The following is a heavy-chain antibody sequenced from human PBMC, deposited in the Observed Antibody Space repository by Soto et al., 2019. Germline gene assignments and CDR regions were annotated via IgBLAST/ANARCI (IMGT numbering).Heavy chain of an antibody. J-gene: IGHJ6*02. CDR3: ARNQISGTDYYYYGMDV. CDR1: GGTFSSYA. D-gene: IGHD1-7*01. Sequence: QVQLVQSGAEVKKPGSSVKVSCKASGGTFSSYAISWVRQAPGQGLEWMGGIIPIFGTANYAQKFQGRVTMTADESTSTAYMGLRSLRSEATAVYYCARNQISGTDYYYYGMDVWGQGTTVTVSS. CDR2: IIPIFGTA. V-gene: IGHV1-69*01.